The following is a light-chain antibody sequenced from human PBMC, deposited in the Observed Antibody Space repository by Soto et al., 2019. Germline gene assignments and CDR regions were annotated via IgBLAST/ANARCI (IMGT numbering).Light chain of an antibody. CDR3: QQYDNLVT. CDR2: DAS. J-gene: IGKJ4*01. V-gene: IGKV1-33*01. CDR1: QDINNY. Sequence: DIQMTQSPSSLSASVGDRVTITCQASQDINNYLNWYQQKPGKAPKLLIYDASNLETGVPSRFCGSGSGTDFTFTISSLQPEDIATYYCQQYDNLVTFGGGTKVEIK.